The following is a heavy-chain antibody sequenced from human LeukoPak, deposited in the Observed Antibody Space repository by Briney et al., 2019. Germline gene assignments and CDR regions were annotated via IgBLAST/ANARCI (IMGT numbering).Heavy chain of an antibody. V-gene: IGHV3-23*01. D-gene: IGHD6-19*01. CDR1: GFTFSSFA. CDR2: ITGGSGAK. CDR3: AKDTPLTSYTSGWSSNSFDY. Sequence: PGGSLRVSCTVSGFTFSSFAMSWVRQAPGKGLEWVSTITGGSGAKYYADFVKGRFTISRDNSKDTLYLQMHSLRAEDTAVYFCAKDTPLTSYTSGWSSNSFDYWGQGTLVAVSS. J-gene: IGHJ4*02.